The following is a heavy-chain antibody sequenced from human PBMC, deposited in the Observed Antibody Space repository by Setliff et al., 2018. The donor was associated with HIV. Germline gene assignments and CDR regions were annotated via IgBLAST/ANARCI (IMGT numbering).Heavy chain of an antibody. Sequence: PSETLSLTCTVSGGSASNSRYYWAWIRQPPGKGLEYIGSIYYNEKTYYSPSLKSRVTISIDTSKNQFSLKLLSVTAADTAVYYCRVWILRDTSDIWGQGTVVTVSS. CDR1: GGSASNSRYY. CDR3: RVWILRDTSDI. D-gene: IGHD1-1*01. CDR2: IYYNEKT. V-gene: IGHV4-39*01. J-gene: IGHJ3*02.